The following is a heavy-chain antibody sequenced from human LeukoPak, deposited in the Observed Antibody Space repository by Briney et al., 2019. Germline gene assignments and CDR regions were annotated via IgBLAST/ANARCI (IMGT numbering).Heavy chain of an antibody. CDR3: AERGGLSSSSGWYYFDY. CDR1: GFTFSSYA. Sequence: GGSLRLSCAASGFTFSSYAMNWVRQAPGKGLEWVSSISSSGGSTFNADSVKGRFTISRDNSKNTLYLQMNSLRAEDTAVYYCAERGGLSSSSGWYYFDYWGQGTLVTVSS. D-gene: IGHD6-6*01. CDR2: ISSSGGST. V-gene: IGHV3-23*01. J-gene: IGHJ4*02.